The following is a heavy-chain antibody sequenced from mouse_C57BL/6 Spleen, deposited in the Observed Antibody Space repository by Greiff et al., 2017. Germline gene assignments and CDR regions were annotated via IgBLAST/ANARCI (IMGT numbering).Heavy chain of an antibody. CDR2: ISYDGSN. V-gene: IGHV3-6*01. J-gene: IGHJ3*01. Sequence: ESGPGLVKPSQSLSLTCSVTGYSITSGYYWNWIRQFPGNKLEWMGYISYDGSNNYNPSLKNRISITRDTSKNQFFLKLNSVTTEDAATCYCANFAYWGQGTLVTVSA. CDR3: ANFAY. CDR1: GYSITSGYY.